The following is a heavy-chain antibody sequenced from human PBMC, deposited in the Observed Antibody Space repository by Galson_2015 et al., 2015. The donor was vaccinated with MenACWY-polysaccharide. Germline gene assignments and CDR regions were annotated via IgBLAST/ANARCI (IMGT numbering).Heavy chain of an antibody. CDR1: GDSVSSNTAA. J-gene: IGHJ5*02. CDR3: LRGGTWASLLFDP. Sequence: CAISGDSVSSNTAAWNWIRQSPSSGVEWLGRTYYRSNWSSDYALSVRGRITINADTSKNQFSLQLNSVTPVDTAVYYSLRGGTWASLLFDPWGQGTLVTVSS. CDR2: TYYRSNWSS. V-gene: IGHV6-1*01. D-gene: IGHD3-16*01.